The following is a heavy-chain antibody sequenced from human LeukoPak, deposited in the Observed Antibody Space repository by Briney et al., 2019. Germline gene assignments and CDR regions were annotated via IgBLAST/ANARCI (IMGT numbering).Heavy chain of an antibody. J-gene: IGHJ4*02. V-gene: IGHV1-18*01. CDR2: ISAYNGNT. CDR3: ARVSSTGDYDFWSGPTRPFDY. CDR1: GYTFTSYG. D-gene: IGHD3-3*01. Sequence: GAPVKVSCKASGYTFTSYGISWVRQAPGQGLEWMGWISAYNGNTNYAQKLQGRVTMTTDTSMSTAYMELRSLRSDDTAVYYCARVSSTGDYDFWSGPTRPFDYWGQGTLVTVSS.